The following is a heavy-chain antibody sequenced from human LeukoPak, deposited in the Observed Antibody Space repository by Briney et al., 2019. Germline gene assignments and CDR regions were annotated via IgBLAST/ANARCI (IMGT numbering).Heavy chain of an antibody. Sequence: ASVKVSCKAFGYTFTSNYMHWVRQAPGQGPEWMGVISPSGGSTTYAQKFQGRVTLTRDMSTSTDYLELRSLRSDDTAVYYCARVRYDYGAKDFDYWGQGTLVTVSS. CDR2: ISPSGGST. J-gene: IGHJ4*02. V-gene: IGHV1-46*01. D-gene: IGHD4-23*01. CDR1: GYTFTSNY. CDR3: ARVRYDYGAKDFDY.